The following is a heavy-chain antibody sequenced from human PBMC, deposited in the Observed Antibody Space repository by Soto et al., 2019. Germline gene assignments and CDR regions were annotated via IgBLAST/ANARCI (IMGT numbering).Heavy chain of an antibody. CDR2: ISGSGGST. D-gene: IGHD6-13*01. J-gene: IGHJ5*02. Sequence: TGGSVRLSCAASGFTFSSYAMSWVRQAPGKGLEWVSAISGSGGSTYYADSVKGRFTISRDNSKNTLYLQMNSLRAEDTAGYYCAKVIAAGGTGYWFDPWGQGTLVTVSS. V-gene: IGHV3-23*01. CDR3: AKVIAAGGTGYWFDP. CDR1: GFTFSSYA.